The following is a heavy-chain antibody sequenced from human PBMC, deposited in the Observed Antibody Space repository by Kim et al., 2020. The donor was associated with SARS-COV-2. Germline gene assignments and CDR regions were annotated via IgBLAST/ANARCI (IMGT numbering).Heavy chain of an antibody. CDR1: GFSFSTYG. V-gene: IGHV3-30*18. CDR2: TSYDGGNI. D-gene: IGHD3-22*01. CDR3: AKALDYNYESSLDY. Sequence: GGSLRLSCAASGFSFSTYGMHWVRQAPGKGLEWVALTSYDGGNIYHADSVRGRFTVSRDNSKNTVYLQMNSLRDVDTAVYFCAKALDYNYESSLDYWGQGTLVTVSS. J-gene: IGHJ4*02.